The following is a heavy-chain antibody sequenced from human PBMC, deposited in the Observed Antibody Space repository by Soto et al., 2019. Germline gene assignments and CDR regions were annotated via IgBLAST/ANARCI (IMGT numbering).Heavy chain of an antibody. CDR2: LYYTSLT. CDR3: ARVSRDAFDI. V-gene: IGHV4-61*08. J-gene: IGHJ3*02. Sequence: QVQLQESGPGLVRPSETLSLTCVVSGASVSSHANYWTWIRQPPGKGLEWIGYLYYTSLTNYSPSLKSRVTISADTSHNLYSLNLSSVTAADTAMYYCARVSRDAFDIWGQGAMVIVSS. CDR1: GASVSSHANY.